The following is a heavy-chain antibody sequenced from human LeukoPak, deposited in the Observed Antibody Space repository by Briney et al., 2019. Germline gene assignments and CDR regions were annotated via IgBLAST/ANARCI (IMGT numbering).Heavy chain of an antibody. CDR1: GVSISSGDYY. J-gene: IGHJ5*02. V-gene: IGHV4-30-4*01. CDR3: ARPYYYDSRIDP. Sequence: SETLSLTCTVSGVSISSGDYYWSWIRQPPGKGLEWIGYTYYSGSTYYNPSLKSRVSISVDTSKNQFSLKLSSVTAADTAVYYSARPYYYDSRIDPWGQGTRVTVSS. D-gene: IGHD3-22*01. CDR2: TYYSGST.